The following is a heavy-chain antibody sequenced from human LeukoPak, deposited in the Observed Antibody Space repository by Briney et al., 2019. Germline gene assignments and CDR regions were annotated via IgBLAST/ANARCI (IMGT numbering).Heavy chain of an antibody. J-gene: IGHJ3*02. D-gene: IGHD3-22*01. V-gene: IGHV3-43*02. CDR1: GFTFDDYA. CDR2: ISGNGDTT. Sequence: GGSLRLSCAASGFTFDDYAMHWVRQAPGKGLEWVSLISGNGDTTYYADSVKGRFTISRDNSKNSLYLQTNSLRTEDTALYYCAKDKDTDSSGFSDAFNIWGQGTMVTVSS. CDR3: AKDKDTDSSGFSDAFNI.